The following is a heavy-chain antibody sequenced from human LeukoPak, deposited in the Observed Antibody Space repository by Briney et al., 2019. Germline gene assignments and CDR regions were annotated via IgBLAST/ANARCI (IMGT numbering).Heavy chain of an antibody. CDR2: IKYSGST. V-gene: IGHV4-34*01. Sequence: SETLSLTCAVYGGSFSGSYWSWIRQPPGKGLEWIGEIKYSGSTSYNPSLKSRVTISVDTSKNQFSLKLSSVTAADTAVYYCARMGRDYGDQVDYWGQGTLVTVSS. J-gene: IGHJ4*02. CDR3: ARMGRDYGDQVDY. D-gene: IGHD4-17*01. CDR1: GGSFSGSY.